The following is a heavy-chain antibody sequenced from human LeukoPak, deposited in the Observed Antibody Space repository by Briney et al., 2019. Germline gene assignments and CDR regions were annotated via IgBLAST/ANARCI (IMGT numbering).Heavy chain of an antibody. CDR3: AREGSSWYSVYSGAFDI. Sequence: PGGSLRLSCAASGFTFSSYWMSWVRQAPGKGLEWVANIKQDGSEKYYVDSVKGRFTISRDNAKNSLYLQMNSLRAEDTAVYYCAREGSSWYSVYSGAFDIWGQGTMVTVSS. J-gene: IGHJ3*02. D-gene: IGHD6-13*01. V-gene: IGHV3-7*01. CDR1: GFTFSSYW. CDR2: IKQDGSEK.